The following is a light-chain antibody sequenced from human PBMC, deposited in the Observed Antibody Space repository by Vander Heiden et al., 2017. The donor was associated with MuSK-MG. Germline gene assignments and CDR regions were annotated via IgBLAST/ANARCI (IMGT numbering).Light chain of an antibody. CDR1: PSFISN. CDR3: QQYNNWPRRYT. J-gene: IGKJ2*01. CDR2: GAS. Sequence: ELLVPQSPATLSVSPGERATLTCRASPSFISNLACYQQKPGQAPRLLIYGASTRATGIPARLSGRGSGTEFTLTISSLQSEDFAVYYCQQYNNWPRRYTCGQGTKLEIK. V-gene: IGKV3-15*01.